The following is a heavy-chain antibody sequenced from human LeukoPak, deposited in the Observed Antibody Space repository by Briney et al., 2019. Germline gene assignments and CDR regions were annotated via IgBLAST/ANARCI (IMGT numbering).Heavy chain of an antibody. Sequence: GASVKVSCKASVGSFSSYAISWVRQAPGQGLEWMGWINPNSGGTNYAQKFQGRVTMTRDTSISTAYMELSRLRSDDTAVYYCARGGLRFLEWLLSVDYWGQGTLVTVSS. J-gene: IGHJ4*02. CDR1: VGSFSSYA. D-gene: IGHD3-3*01. CDR2: INPNSGGT. V-gene: IGHV1-2*02. CDR3: ARGGLRFLEWLLSVDY.